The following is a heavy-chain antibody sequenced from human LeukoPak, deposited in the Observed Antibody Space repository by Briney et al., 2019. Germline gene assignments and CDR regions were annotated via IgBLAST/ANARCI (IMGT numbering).Heavy chain of an antibody. CDR2: IIPVSGTT. Sequence: SVKVSCKVSGGSFSSYAISWLRQAPGQGLEWMGGIIPVSGTTSYPHKFQGRVTISADESTSTSYMELSSLRSEDTAVYYCATNSYYDFWSGYFDSWGRGILVTVSS. CDR1: GGSFSSYA. V-gene: IGHV1-69*13. J-gene: IGHJ5*01. CDR3: ATNSYYDFWSGYFDS. D-gene: IGHD3-3*01.